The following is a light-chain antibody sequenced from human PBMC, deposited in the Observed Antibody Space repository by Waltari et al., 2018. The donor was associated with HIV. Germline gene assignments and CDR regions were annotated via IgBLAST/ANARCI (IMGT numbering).Light chain of an antibody. V-gene: IGLV2-14*01. CDR1: SSDVGGHNY. J-gene: IGLJ1*01. CDR2: EVS. Sequence: QSALTQPASVSGSPGQSITISCTGTSSDVGGHNYVSWYQQHPGKAPKLMIYEVSNRPSGISNLFSGSKSGNTASLTISGLQAEDEADYYCSSYTSSSTLYVFGTGTKVTVL. CDR3: SSYTSSSTLYV.